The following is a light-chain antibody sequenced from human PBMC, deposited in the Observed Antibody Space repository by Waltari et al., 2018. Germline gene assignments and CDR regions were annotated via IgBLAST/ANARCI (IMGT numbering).Light chain of an antibody. CDR3: QTGGHGTWV. V-gene: IGLV4-69*01. Sequence: LVLTQSPSASASLGASVKLTCTLSSGYSSNVIAWLQQHPGKGYDIPDRFSASKSGTECQLTISSLQSEDEADYCCQTGGHGTWVFGGGTKLTVL. J-gene: IGLJ3*02. CDR1: SGYSSNV.